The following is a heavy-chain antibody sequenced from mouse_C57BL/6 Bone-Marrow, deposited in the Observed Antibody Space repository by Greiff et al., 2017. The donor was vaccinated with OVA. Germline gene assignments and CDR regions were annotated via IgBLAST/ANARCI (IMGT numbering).Heavy chain of an antibody. CDR1: GFTFSNYW. D-gene: IGHD2-2*01. CDR3: TGGGLRRRNAMDY. CDR2: IRLKSDNYAT. V-gene: IGHV6-3*01. J-gene: IGHJ4*01. Sequence: EVKLEESGGGLVQPGGSMKLSCVASGFTFSNYWMNWVRQSPEKGLEWVAQIRLKSDNYATHYAESVKGRFTISRDDSKSSVYLQMNNLRAEDTGIYYCTGGGLRRRNAMDYWGQGTSVTVSS.